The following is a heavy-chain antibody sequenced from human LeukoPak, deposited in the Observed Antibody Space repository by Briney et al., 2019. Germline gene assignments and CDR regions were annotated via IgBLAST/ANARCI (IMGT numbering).Heavy chain of an antibody. J-gene: IGHJ4*02. D-gene: IGHD6-19*01. CDR2: IRSKGYGGTT. CDR1: GFTFGGYV. V-gene: IGHV3-49*04. Sequence: GRSLRLSCTTSGFTFGGYVMSWVRQAPGKGLEWVGFIRSKGYGGTTEYAASVKGRFTISRDDSESIAYLQMSSLKTEDTAVYYCTRSAGFYSGWYHDYWGKGTLVTVSS. CDR3: TRSAGFYSGWYHDY.